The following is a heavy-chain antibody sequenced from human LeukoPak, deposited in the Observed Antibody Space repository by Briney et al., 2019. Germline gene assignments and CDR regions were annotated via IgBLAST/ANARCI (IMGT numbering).Heavy chain of an antibody. CDR1: GFTFSSYA. CDR3: AKRLLDSSGYPPEFDP. CDR2: ISGSGGST. V-gene: IGHV3-23*01. J-gene: IGHJ5*02. D-gene: IGHD3-22*01. Sequence: GGSLRLSCAASGFTFSSYAMSWVRQAPGKGLEWVSAISGSGGSTYYADSVKGRFTISRDNSKNTLYLQMNSLRAEDTAVYYCAKRLLDSSGYPPEFDPWGQGTLVTVSS.